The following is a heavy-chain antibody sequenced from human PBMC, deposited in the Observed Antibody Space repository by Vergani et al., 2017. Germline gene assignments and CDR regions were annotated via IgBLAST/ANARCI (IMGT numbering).Heavy chain of an antibody. CDR1: GYTFTSYG. CDR3: ASAPYYYDSSGYYPYDAFDI. Sequence: QVQLVQSGAEVKKPGASVKVSCKASGYTFTSYGISWVRQAPGQGLEWMGWISAYNGNTNYAQKLQGRVTMTTDTSTITAYMELRSLRSDDTAVYYCASAPYYYDSSGYYPYDAFDIWGQGTMVTVPS. CDR2: ISAYNGNT. J-gene: IGHJ3*02. V-gene: IGHV1-18*04. D-gene: IGHD3-22*01.